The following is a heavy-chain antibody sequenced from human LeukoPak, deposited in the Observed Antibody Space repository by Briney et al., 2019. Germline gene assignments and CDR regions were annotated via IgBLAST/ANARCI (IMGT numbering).Heavy chain of an antibody. CDR2: IYYSGST. Sequence: SETLSLTCTASGGSISSYYWSWIRQPPGKGLEWIGYIYYSGSTNYNPSLKSRVTISVDTSKNQFSLKLSSVTAADTAVYYCARRGSYYYDSSGYYFDYWGQGTLVTVSS. J-gene: IGHJ4*02. D-gene: IGHD3-22*01. CDR1: GGSISSYY. CDR3: ARRGSYYYDSSGYYFDY. V-gene: IGHV4-59*08.